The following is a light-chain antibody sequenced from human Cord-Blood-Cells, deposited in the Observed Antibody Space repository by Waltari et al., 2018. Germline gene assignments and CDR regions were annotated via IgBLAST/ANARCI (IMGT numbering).Light chain of an antibody. CDR1: QSISSW. J-gene: IGKJ4*01. CDR3: QQYNSYSFT. V-gene: IGKV1-5*03. CDR2: KAS. Sequence: DIQMTQSPSTLSASVGDRFTITCRASQSISSWLAWYQPKQGKAPKLLIYKASSLESGVPSRFSGSGSGTEFTLTISSLQPDDFATYYCQQYNSYSFTFGGGTKVEIK.